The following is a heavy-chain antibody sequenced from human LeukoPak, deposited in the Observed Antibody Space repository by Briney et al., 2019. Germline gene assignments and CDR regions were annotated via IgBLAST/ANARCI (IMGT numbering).Heavy chain of an antibody. CDR3: ASAAVYGDPTNPYFDY. J-gene: IGHJ4*02. CDR2: IDPNSGGT. Sequence: GASVKVSCKASGYTFTVYLMHWVRQAPGQGREWMGWIDPNSGGTNYAQKFQGRVTMTRDTSINTAFMELSRLRSDDSAVYYCASAAVYGDPTNPYFDYWGQGTLVTVSS. D-gene: IGHD4-17*01. CDR1: GYTFTVYL. V-gene: IGHV1-2*02.